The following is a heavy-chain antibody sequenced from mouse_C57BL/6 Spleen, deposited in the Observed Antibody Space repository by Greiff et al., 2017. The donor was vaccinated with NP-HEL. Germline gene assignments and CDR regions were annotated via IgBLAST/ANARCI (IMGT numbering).Heavy chain of an antibody. CDR1: GYTFTRYG. Sequence: QVQLQQSGAELARPGASVKLSCKASGYTFTRYGISWVKQRTGQGLEWIGEIYPRSGNTYYNEKFKGKATLTADKSSSTAYMELRSLTSEDSAVYFCARWDYDYDGYAMDYWGQGTSVTVSS. CDR3: ARWDYDYDGYAMDY. V-gene: IGHV1-81*01. J-gene: IGHJ4*01. D-gene: IGHD2-4*01. CDR2: IYPRSGNT.